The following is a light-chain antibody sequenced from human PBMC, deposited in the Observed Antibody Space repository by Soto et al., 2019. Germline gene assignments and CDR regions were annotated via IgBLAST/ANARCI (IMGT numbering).Light chain of an antibody. Sequence: EIVMTQSPATLSGSPGERATLTCRASQSVFSSYLAWFQQKPGQAPRLLIYGASTRATGIPARFSGSGSGTEFTLTISSLQSEDFAVYYCQQYNNWPPWTFGQGTKV. CDR1: QSVFSSY. CDR3: QQYNNWPPWT. CDR2: GAS. V-gene: IGKV3-15*01. J-gene: IGKJ1*01.